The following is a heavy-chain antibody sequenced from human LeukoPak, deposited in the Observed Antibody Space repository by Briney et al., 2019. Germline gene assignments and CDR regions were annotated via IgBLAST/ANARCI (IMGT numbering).Heavy chain of an antibody. CDR3: ARDSTIFGDASDAFDI. V-gene: IGHV4-34*01. CDR1: GGSFSGYY. J-gene: IGHJ3*02. CDR2: INHSGST. D-gene: IGHD3-3*01. Sequence: SETLSLTCAVYGGSFSGYYWSWIRQPPGKGLEWIGEINHSGSTNYNPSLKSRVTISVDTSKNQFSLKLSSVTAADTAVYYCARDSTIFGDASDAFDIWGQGTMVTVSS.